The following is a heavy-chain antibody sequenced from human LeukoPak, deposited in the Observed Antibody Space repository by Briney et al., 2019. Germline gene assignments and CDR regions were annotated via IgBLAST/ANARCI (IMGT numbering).Heavy chain of an antibody. V-gene: IGHV6-1*01. CDR1: GDSVSSNSAA. J-gene: IGHJ6*02. D-gene: IGHD3-10*01. CDR3: AKGKYGSGSYYYYYGMDV. CDR2: TYYRSKWYN. Sequence: SQTLSLTCAISGDSVSSNSAAWNWIRQSPSRGLEWLGRTYYRSKWYNDYAVSVKSRITINPDTSKNQFSLQLNSMTPEDTAVYYCAKGKYGSGSYYYYYGMDVWGQGTPVTVSS.